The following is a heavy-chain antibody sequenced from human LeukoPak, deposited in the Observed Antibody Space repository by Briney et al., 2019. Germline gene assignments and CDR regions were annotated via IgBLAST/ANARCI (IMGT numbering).Heavy chain of an antibody. Sequence: GGSLRLSCAASGFTFSSYWMSWVRQAPGKGLEWVANMKQDGSEKYYVDSVKGRFTISRDNAKNSLYLQMNSLRAEDTAVYYCARRSGWLQLAYYFDYWGQGTLVTVSS. V-gene: IGHV3-7*01. CDR3: ARRSGWLQLAYYFDY. CDR2: MKQDGSEK. D-gene: IGHD5-24*01. CDR1: GFTFSSYW. J-gene: IGHJ4*02.